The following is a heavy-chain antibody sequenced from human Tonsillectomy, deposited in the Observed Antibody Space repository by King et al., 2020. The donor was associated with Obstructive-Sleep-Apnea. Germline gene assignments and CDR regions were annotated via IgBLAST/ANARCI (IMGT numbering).Heavy chain of an antibody. CDR1: GFTFSSYA. CDR2: ISGSVGST. D-gene: IGHD2-15*01. Sequence: VQLVESGGGLVQPGGSLRLSCAASGFTFSSYAMSWVRQAPGKGLEWVSAISGSVGSTYYADSVKGRFTTSRDNSKNTLYLQMNSLRAEDTAVYYCAKRSSGGSRGGWFDPWGQGTLVTVSS. CDR3: AKRSSGGSRGGWFDP. J-gene: IGHJ5*02. V-gene: IGHV3-23*04.